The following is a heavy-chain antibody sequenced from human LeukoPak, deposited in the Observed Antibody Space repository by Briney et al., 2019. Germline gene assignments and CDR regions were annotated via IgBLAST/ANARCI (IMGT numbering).Heavy chain of an antibody. CDR3: ATQSSSWYYFDY. CDR1: GFTFSSYG. CDR2: IWYDGSNK. J-gene: IGHJ4*02. V-gene: IGHV3-33*01. D-gene: IGHD6-6*01. Sequence: GGSLRLSCAASGFTFSSYGMHWVRQAPAKGLEWVAVIWYDGSNKYYADSVKGRFTISRDNSKNTLYLQMNSLRAEDTAVYYCATQSSSWYYFDYWGQGTLVTVSS.